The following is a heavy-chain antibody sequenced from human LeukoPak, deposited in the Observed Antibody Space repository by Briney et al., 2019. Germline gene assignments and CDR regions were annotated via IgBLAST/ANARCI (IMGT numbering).Heavy chain of an antibody. V-gene: IGHV1-18*01. J-gene: IGHJ4*02. CDR3: ARATGYYTPRYFDY. D-gene: IGHD3/OR15-3a*01. CDR2: ISAYNGNT. Sequence: ASVKVSCKASGYTFTSYGISWVRQAPGQGLEWMGWISAYNGNTNYAQKLQGRVTMTTDASTSTAYMELRSLRSDDTAVYYCARATGYYTPRYFDYWGQGTLVTVSS. CDR1: GYTFTSYG.